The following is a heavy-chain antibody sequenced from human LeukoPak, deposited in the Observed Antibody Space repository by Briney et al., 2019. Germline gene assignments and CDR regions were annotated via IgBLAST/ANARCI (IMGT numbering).Heavy chain of an antibody. CDR2: IYYSGRT. Sequence: PSQTLSLTCTVSGGSISRGDYYWSWIRQPPGKGLVWIGYIYYSGRTYYNPSLKSRVTISVDTSKNQFSLKLTPATAADTAVYYCARGRYDSSCYYLDYWGQGTLVTVSS. CDR3: ARGRYDSSCYYLDY. V-gene: IGHV4-30-4*08. CDR1: GGSISRGDYY. D-gene: IGHD3-22*01. J-gene: IGHJ4*02.